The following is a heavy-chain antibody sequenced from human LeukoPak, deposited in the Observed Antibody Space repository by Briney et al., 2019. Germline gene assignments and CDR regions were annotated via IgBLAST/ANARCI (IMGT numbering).Heavy chain of an antibody. V-gene: IGHV4-31*03. CDR2: IYYSGST. CDR3: ARDRCSGGSCYVGAFDI. J-gene: IGHJ3*02. CDR1: GGFISSGGYY. Sequence: PSETLSLTCTVSGGFISSGGYYWSWIRQHPGKGLEWIGYIYYSGSTYYNPSLKSRVTISVDTSKNQFSLKLSSVTAADTAVYYCARDRCSGGSCYVGAFDIWGQGTMVTVSS. D-gene: IGHD2-15*01.